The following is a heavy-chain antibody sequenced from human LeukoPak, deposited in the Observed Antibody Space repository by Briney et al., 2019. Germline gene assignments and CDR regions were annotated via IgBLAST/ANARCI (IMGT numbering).Heavy chain of an antibody. J-gene: IGHJ4*02. CDR1: GVSISSSSYY. CDR3: ARDSRNFDY. V-gene: IGHV4-39*07. CDR2: IYYGGST. D-gene: IGHD2-2*01. Sequence: SETLSLTCSVSGVSISSSSYYWGWIRQPPGKGLEWIGSIYYGGSTYYNPSLKSRVTISVDTSKNQFSLKVSSVTAADTAVYYCARDSRNFDYWGQGTLVTVSS.